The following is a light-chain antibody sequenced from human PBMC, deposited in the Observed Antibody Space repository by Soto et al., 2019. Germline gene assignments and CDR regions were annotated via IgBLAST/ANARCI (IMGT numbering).Light chain of an antibody. CDR2: GAS. Sequence: EIVVTQSSAPLSVSPGERATLSCRASQSVSSNLAWYQQKPGQAPRLLIYGASTRATGIPARFSGSGSGTEFTLTISSLQSEDFAVYYCQQYNNWPGTFGQGTKV. J-gene: IGKJ1*01. V-gene: IGKV3-15*01. CDR1: QSVSSN. CDR3: QQYNNWPGT.